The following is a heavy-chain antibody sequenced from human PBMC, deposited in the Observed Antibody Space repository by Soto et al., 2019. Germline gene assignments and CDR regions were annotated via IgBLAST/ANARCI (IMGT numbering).Heavy chain of an antibody. CDR1: GGSISSSSYY. V-gene: IGHV4-39*01. J-gene: IGHJ5*01. D-gene: IGHD6-19*01. CDR2: IYYSGST. Sequence: QLQLQESGPGLVKPSETLSLTCTVSGGSISSSSYYWGWIRQPPGKGLEWIGSIYYSGSTYYNPSLKCRVTISVDTSKNQFSLKLSSVTASDTAVYYCARRYSSGWYGSDPWGQGTLVTVSS. CDR3: ARRYSSGWYGSDP.